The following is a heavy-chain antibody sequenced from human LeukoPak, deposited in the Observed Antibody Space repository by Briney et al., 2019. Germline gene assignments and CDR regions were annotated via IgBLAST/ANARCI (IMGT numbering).Heavy chain of an antibody. D-gene: IGHD3-3*01. Sequence: GSLRLSCAASGFTFSSHAMSWVRQAPGKGLEWVSVISASGGDTYYADSVKGRFSISRDNSKNTLYLQMNSLGAEDTAVYYCARKITIFSYFYGMDVWGQGTTVTVSS. CDR2: ISASGGDT. J-gene: IGHJ6*02. V-gene: IGHV3-23*01. CDR1: GFTFSSHA. CDR3: ARKITIFSYFYGMDV.